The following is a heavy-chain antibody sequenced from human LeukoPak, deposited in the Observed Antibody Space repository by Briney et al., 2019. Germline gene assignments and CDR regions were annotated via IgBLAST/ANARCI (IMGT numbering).Heavy chain of an antibody. CDR1: GYTFTGYY. Sequence: GASVKVSCKASGYTFTGYYMHWVRQAPGQGLEWMGWINPNSGGTNYAQKFQGRVTMTRDTSITTAYMEPSRLRSDDTAVYYCASPVQRGNSYLFDYWGQGTLVTVSS. J-gene: IGHJ4*02. V-gene: IGHV1-2*02. CDR2: INPNSGGT. CDR3: ASPVQRGNSYLFDY. D-gene: IGHD1-1*01.